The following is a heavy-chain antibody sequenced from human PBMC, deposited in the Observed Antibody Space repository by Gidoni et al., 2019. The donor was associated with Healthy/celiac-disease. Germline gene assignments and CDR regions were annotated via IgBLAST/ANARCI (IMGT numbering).Heavy chain of an antibody. V-gene: IGHV4-31*03. Sequence: QVQLQESGPGLVKPSQTLSLTCTVSGGSISSGGYYWSWIRQHPGKGLEWIGYIYYSGSTYYNPSLKSRVTISVDTSKNQFSLKLSSVTAADTAVYYCARAPLGGHGDIVVVRGHFDYWGQGTLVTVSS. CDR2: IYYSGST. D-gene: IGHD2-2*01. CDR1: GGSISSGGYY. J-gene: IGHJ4*02. CDR3: ARAPLGGHGDIVVVRGHFDY.